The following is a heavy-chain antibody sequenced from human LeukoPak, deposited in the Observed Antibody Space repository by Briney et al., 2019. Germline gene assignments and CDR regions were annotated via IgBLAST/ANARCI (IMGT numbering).Heavy chain of an antibody. CDR2: ISGSGSYI. Sequence: GGSLRLSCAASGFTFSDYSMNWVRQTPRKGLEWVSCISGSGSYIYYADSVKGRFTISRDNAKNSLHLQVNSLRAKDTAVYYCVRERFHGSGAPKFDFWGQGTLVTVSS. CDR1: GFTFSDYS. CDR3: VRERFHGSGAPKFDF. J-gene: IGHJ4*02. V-gene: IGHV3-21*06. D-gene: IGHD3-10*01.